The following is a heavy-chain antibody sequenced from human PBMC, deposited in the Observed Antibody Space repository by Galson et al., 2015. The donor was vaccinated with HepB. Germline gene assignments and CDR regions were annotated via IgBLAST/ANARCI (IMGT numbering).Heavy chain of an antibody. CDR1: GFIFSTYW. CDR3: ARVTPDYYGSGSYYNVGAFDI. CDR2: VNGDGNTI. D-gene: IGHD3-10*01. J-gene: IGHJ3*02. V-gene: IGHV3-74*01. Sequence: SLRLSCAASGFIFSTYWMHWVRQAPGKGLEWVSRVNGDGNTIQYTDSVKGRFTISRDNAKNTLYLQMDSLRAEDTAVYYCARVTPDYYGSGSYYNVGAFDIWGQGTMVTVSS.